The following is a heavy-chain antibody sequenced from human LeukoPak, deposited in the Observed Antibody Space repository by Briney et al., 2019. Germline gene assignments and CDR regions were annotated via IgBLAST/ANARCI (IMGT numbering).Heavy chain of an antibody. CDR3: ASHNGGSVRGNFDP. CDR2: IYYTGST. J-gene: IGHJ5*02. Sequence: SETLSLTCGDSGGSISNYYWSWIRQPPGKGLEWIGYIYYTGSTNFNPSLKSRVTMSVDTARNQFSLRLSSVTAADTAIYYCASHNGGSVRGNFDPWGQGTLVTVSS. V-gene: IGHV4-59*01. CDR1: GGSISNYY. D-gene: IGHD2-15*01.